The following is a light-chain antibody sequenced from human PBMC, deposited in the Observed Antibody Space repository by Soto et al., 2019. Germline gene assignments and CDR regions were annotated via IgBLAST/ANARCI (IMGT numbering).Light chain of an antibody. V-gene: IGKV1-5*01. CDR3: RQFNSYS. CDR1: ERISTW. Sequence: DIQLIQSPSTMSASVGDRVTVTCRASERISTWLAWYQQKPGKAPRLLIYDASQLESGVPSRFSGSGSGTEFTLTISSLQPDDSATYYCRQFNSYSFGPGTKLEIK. J-gene: IGKJ2*01. CDR2: DAS.